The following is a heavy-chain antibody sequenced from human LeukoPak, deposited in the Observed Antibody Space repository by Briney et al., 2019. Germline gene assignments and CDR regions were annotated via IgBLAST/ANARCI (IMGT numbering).Heavy chain of an antibody. CDR1: GYTFTSYG. CDR3: AKDSPGRGSTSRSNC. Sequence: ASVKVSCKASGYTFTSYGISWVRQAPGQGLEWMGWISAYNGNTNYAQKLQGRVTMTTDTSTSTAYMELRSLRSDDTAVYYCAKDSPGRGSTSRSNCWGQGTLVTVSS. V-gene: IGHV1-18*01. CDR2: ISAYNGNT. D-gene: IGHD2-2*01. J-gene: IGHJ4*02.